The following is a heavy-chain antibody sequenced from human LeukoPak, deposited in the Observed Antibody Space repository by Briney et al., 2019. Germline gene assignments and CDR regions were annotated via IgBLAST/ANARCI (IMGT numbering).Heavy chain of an antibody. CDR2: ISGSGGST. D-gene: IGHD2-2*01. CDR3: AKDGGFIVVVPAASFDP. V-gene: IGHV3-23*01. CDR1: GFTFSSYA. J-gene: IGHJ5*02. Sequence: PGGSLRLSCAASGFTFSSYAMSWVRQAPGKGLEWVSAISGSGGSTYYADSVKGRFTISRDNSKNTLYLQMNSLRAEDTAVYYCAKDGGFIVVVPAASFDPLGQGTLVTVSS.